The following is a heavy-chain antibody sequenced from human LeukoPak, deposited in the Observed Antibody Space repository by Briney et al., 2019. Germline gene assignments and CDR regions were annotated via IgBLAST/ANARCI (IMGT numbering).Heavy chain of an antibody. V-gene: IGHV3-53*01. CDR2: IYGDGST. D-gene: IGHD4-17*01. CDR3: ARAVTTSYRRYNWFDS. CDR1: GFTVSSNY. Sequence: GGSLRLSCAASGFTVSSNYMSWVRQAPGKGLEWVSVIYGDGSTSYADSVKGRFTISRDNSKNTLYLQMNSLRAEDTAVYYCARAVTTSYRRYNWFDSWGQGTPVTVSS. J-gene: IGHJ5*01.